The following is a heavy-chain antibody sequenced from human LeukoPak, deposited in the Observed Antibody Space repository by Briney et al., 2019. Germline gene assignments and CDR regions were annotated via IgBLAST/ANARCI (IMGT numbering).Heavy chain of an antibody. D-gene: IGHD1-26*01. Sequence: SVKVSCKTFGGTFRSHIFRWVRQAPGQGLEWMGKITPIIDSAKYSQRFRDRLTITGDSSTGTAYMELSSLTPEDTALYYCTRVNLRGSQYNWFDPWGQGTLVIVSS. CDR3: TRVNLRGSQYNWFDP. V-gene: IGHV1-69*08. CDR2: ITPIIDSA. J-gene: IGHJ5*02. CDR1: GGTFRSHI.